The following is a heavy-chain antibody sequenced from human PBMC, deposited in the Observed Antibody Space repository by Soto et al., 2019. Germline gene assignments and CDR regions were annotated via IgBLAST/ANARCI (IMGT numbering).Heavy chain of an antibody. CDR2: INEDGDKK. D-gene: IGHD6-19*01. CDR1: GFTFSSYW. CDR3: ARHSRSRGSF. Sequence: EVQLVESGGDLVQPGGSLRLSCAASGFTFSSYWMTWVRQAPGKGLEWVASINEDGDKKYYLDSVKGRFTISRDNAQNSLYLQMNSLRVEDTAVVYCARHSRSRGSFWGQGTLVTVSS. J-gene: IGHJ4*02. V-gene: IGHV3-7*01.